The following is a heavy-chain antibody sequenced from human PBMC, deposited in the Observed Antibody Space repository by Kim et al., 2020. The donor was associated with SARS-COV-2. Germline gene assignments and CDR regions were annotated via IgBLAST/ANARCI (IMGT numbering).Heavy chain of an antibody. D-gene: IGHD6-13*01. CDR1: GGSFSGYY. V-gene: IGHV4-34*01. CDR3: ARGREVKQQLVLGCFDP. Sequence: SETLSLTCAVYGGSFSGYYWSWIRQPPGKGLEWIGEINHSGSTNYNPSLKSRVTISVDTSKNQFSLKLSSVTAADTAVYYCARGREVKQQLVLGCFDPWGQGTLVTVSS. CDR2: INHSGST. J-gene: IGHJ5*02.